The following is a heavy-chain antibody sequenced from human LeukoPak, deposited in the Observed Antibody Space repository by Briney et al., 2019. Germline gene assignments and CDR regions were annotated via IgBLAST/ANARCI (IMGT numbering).Heavy chain of an antibody. Sequence: SEALSLTCAVYGGSFSGYYWSWIRQPPGKGLEWIGEINHSGSTNYNPSLKSRVTISVDTSKNQFSLKLSSVTAADTAVYYCARVITMVRGVIKVYYYYYMDVWGKGTTVTVSS. D-gene: IGHD3-10*01. CDR1: GGSFSGYY. CDR2: INHSGST. V-gene: IGHV4-34*01. J-gene: IGHJ6*03. CDR3: ARVITMVRGVIKVYYYYYMDV.